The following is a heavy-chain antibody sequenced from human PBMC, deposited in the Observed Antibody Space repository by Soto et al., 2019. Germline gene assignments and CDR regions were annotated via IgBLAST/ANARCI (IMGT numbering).Heavy chain of an antibody. Sequence: QVQLMQSGAAVKKPGSSVKVSCKASGGTFSIYAVSWVRQAPGQGLEWMGGIIPIIGTRNYAQRFQGRITITGDESTSTAYMELSSLKSEDTAVYYCARDLGSGYDPGDYWGQGTLVTVSS. D-gene: IGHD5-12*01. CDR3: ARDLGSGYDPGDY. V-gene: IGHV1-69*12. J-gene: IGHJ4*02. CDR2: IIPIIGTR. CDR1: GGTFSIYA.